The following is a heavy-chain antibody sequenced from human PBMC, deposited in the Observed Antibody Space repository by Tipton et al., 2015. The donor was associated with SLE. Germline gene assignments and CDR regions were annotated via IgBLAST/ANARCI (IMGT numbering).Heavy chain of an antibody. CDR1: GFTFSKHA. J-gene: IGHJ5*02. D-gene: IGHD2-2*01. V-gene: IGHV3-21*03. Sequence: GSLRLPCAASGFTFSKHAMNWVRQAPGKGLEWVSSIGGSSTYIYYADSVEGRFTISRDNAKNSLYLQMRSLRVEDTAVYYCASWVEPGANWGRGWFDPWGQGTLVTVSS. CDR3: ASWVEPGANWGRGWFDP. CDR2: IGGSSTYI.